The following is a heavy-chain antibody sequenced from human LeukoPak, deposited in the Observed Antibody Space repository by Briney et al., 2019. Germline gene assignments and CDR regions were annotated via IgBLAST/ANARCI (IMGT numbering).Heavy chain of an antibody. CDR1: GGSISSYY. CDR2: MSSRSSYI. V-gene: IGHV3-21*01. D-gene: IGHD6-19*01. Sequence: PSETLSLTCTVSGGSISSYYWSWVRQAPGEGLEWVSSMSSRSSYIDYEDSLKGRFTISRDNAKNSLYLHMNSLRAEDTAVYYCARGKEPVAGSLSHFDYWGQGTLVTVSS. CDR3: ARGKEPVAGSLSHFDY. J-gene: IGHJ4*02.